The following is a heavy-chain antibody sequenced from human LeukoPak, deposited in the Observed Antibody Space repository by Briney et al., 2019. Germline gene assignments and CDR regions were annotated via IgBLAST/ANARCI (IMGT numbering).Heavy chain of an antibody. Sequence: GGSLRLSCAASGFTFSSYAMSWVRQAPGKGLEWVSAISGSGGSTYYADSVKGRFTISRDNSKNTLYLQMNSLRSDDTAVYYCARDLVTMVRGVTPLAYWGQGTLVTVSS. D-gene: IGHD3-10*01. V-gene: IGHV3-23*01. CDR3: ARDLVTMVRGVTPLAY. CDR1: GFTFSSYA. CDR2: ISGSGGST. J-gene: IGHJ4*02.